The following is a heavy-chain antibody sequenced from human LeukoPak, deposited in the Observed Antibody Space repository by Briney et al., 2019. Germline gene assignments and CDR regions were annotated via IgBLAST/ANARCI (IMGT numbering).Heavy chain of an antibody. J-gene: IGHJ5*02. CDR1: GYTFTNYG. CDR2: ISVFYGHT. V-gene: IGHV1-18*01. D-gene: IGHD3-16*01. CDR3: ARPLGAGGYVNWFDP. Sequence: ASVKVSCKASGYTFTNYGISWVRQAPGLGLEWMGWISVFYGHTNYSENLQGRVTMTTDTSTSTAYMELSSLRSEDTAVYYCARPLGAGGYVNWFDPWGQGTLVTVSS.